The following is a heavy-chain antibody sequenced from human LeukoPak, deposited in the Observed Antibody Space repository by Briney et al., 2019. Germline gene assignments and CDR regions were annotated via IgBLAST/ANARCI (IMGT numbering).Heavy chain of an antibody. CDR1: GYTFTSYY. Sequence: ASVKVSCKASGYTFTSYYMHWVRQAPGQGLEWMGIINPSGGSTSYAQKFQGRVTMTRDTSTSTVYMELSSLRSEDTAVYYCARYSKVGYYYYGMDVWGQGTTVTVSS. CDR2: INPSGGST. D-gene: IGHD6-13*01. J-gene: IGHJ6*02. V-gene: IGHV1-46*01. CDR3: ARYSKVGYYYYGMDV.